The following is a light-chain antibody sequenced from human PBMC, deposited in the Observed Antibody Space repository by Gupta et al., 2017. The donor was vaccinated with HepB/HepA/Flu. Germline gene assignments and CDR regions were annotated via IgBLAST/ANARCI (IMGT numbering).Light chain of an antibody. Sequence: VFTQSPGTLSLSPRERATLSCSASESITMNCLAWYQQKPGQAPRVLIYGASSRGTGIPDKFSGSGSGTDFTLTLSSLEPEDSAVYYCQQYFNPPWTFGQGTKVEFK. CDR2: GAS. CDR1: ESITMNC. CDR3: QQYFNPPWT. V-gene: IGKV3-20*01. J-gene: IGKJ1*01.